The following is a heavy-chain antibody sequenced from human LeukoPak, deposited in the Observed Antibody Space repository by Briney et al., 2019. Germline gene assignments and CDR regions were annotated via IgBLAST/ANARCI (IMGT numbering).Heavy chain of an antibody. V-gene: IGHV3-64*01. CDR1: GFTFSSYA. J-gene: IGHJ4*02. D-gene: IGHD2-2*01. CDR3: ARDQGCSSTNCYSLFFHY. Sequence: QPGGSLRLSCAASGFTFSSYAMHWVRQAPGKGLEYVSAISSNGGSTYYANSVKGRFTISRDNSKNTLYLQMGSLRAEDTAVYYCARDQGCSSTNCYSLFFHYWGQGTLVTVSS. CDR2: ISSNGGST.